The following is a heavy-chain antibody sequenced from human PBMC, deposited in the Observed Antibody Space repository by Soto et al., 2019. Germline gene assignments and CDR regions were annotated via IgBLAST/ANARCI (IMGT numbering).Heavy chain of an antibody. V-gene: IGHV4-59*01. Sequence: SETLSLTCTVSGGSLSSYYWTWIRQCPGKGLEWIGYVYFSGNTNYNPSLKSRVTISIDTSKNQFSLRLASVTAADTAFYYCGRVTPSDYVLSWGQGTLVTVSS. J-gene: IGHJ5*02. CDR3: GRVTPSDYVLS. CDR1: GGSLSSYY. CDR2: VYFSGNT. D-gene: IGHD6-25*01.